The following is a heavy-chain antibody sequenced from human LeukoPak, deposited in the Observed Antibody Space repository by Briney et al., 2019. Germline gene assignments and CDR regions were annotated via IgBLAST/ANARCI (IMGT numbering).Heavy chain of an antibody. CDR1: GFTFSSYW. CDR2: INTDGSST. J-gene: IGHJ6*02. CDR3: AKERIEMTTIDYYGMEV. V-gene: IGHV3-74*01. Sequence: GGSLRLSCAASGFTFSSYWMHWVRQAPGKGLVWVSRINTDGSSTSYADSVKGRFTISRDNSKNTLYLQMNSLRAEDTAVYYCAKERIEMTTIDYYGMEVWGHGTTVTVSS. D-gene: IGHD5-24*01.